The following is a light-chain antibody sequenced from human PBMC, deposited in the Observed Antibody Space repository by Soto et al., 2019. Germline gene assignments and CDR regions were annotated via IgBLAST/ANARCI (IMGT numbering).Light chain of an antibody. J-gene: IGKJ1*01. V-gene: IGKV3-15*01. CDR1: RSVNSE. Sequence: VMTQSPATLSVSPGERATLSCRASRSVNSELAWYQQKPGQAPRLLIYGASSRATDIPARFSGSGSGTEFTLAISSLQSEDFAVYYCQQYSDRPWTFGQGTKVEIK. CDR3: QQYSDRPWT. CDR2: GAS.